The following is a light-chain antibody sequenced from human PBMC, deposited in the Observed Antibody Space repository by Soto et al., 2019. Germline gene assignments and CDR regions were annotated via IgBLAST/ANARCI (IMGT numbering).Light chain of an antibody. CDR3: SSYTSSGTLEV. V-gene: IGLV2-14*01. Sequence: QSALTQPASVSGSPGQSITISCTGTSSDVAGYNYVSWYQQHPGKAPKLMIYDVSNRPSGVSNRFSGSKSGNTASLTISGLQDEDEADYYCSSYTSSGTLEVFGTGTKVTVL. J-gene: IGLJ1*01. CDR1: SSDVAGYNY. CDR2: DVS.